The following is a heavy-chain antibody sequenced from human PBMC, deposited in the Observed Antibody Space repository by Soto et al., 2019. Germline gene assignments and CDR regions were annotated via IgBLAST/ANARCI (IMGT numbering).Heavy chain of an antibody. Sequence: GGYLRLSCAGSGLTFTSHSMAWVRQVPGKGLEWVSSINDNGRTHYADSVRGRFTVSRDTSKNTLYLQMNSLRAEDTAIYFCAKESAFIQDFISIDYWGRGT. V-gene: IGHV3-23*01. CDR2: INDNGRT. CDR1: GLTFTSHS. D-gene: IGHD3-16*01. J-gene: IGHJ4*02. CDR3: AKESAFIQDFISIDY.